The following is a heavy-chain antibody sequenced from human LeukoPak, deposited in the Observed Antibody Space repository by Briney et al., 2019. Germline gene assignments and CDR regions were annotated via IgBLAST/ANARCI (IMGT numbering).Heavy chain of an antibody. V-gene: IGHV7-4-1*02. CDR3: ASPRRIAAAGTGYYYYYMDV. J-gene: IGHJ6*03. CDR2: INTNTGNP. D-gene: IGHD6-13*01. CDR1: GYTFTSYA. Sequence: ASVKVSCKASGYTFTSYAMNWVRQAPGQGLEWMGWINTNTGNPTYAQGFTGRFVFSLDTSVSTAYLQISSLKAEDTAVYYCASPRRIAAAGTGYYYYYMDVWGKGTTVTVSS.